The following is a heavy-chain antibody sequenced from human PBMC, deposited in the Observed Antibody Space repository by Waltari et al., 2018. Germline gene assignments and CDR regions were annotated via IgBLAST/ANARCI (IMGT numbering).Heavy chain of an antibody. D-gene: IGHD3-10*01. CDR1: GFTFSSYA. Sequence: EVQLLESGGGLVQPGGSLRLSCAASGFTFSSYAMSWVRQAPGKGLEWVSAIRGSGGSTYYADSVKGRFTISRDNSKNTLYLQMNSLRAEDTAVYYCAKNNRGYYGSGSNYWGQGTLVTVSS. V-gene: IGHV3-23*01. CDR3: AKNNRGYYGSGSNY. J-gene: IGHJ4*02. CDR2: IRGSGGST.